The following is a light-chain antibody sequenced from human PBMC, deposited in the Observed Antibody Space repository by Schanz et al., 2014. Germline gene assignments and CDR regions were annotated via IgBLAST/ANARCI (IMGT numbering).Light chain of an antibody. CDR1: QSISSW. V-gene: IGKV1-5*01. CDR2: DAS. Sequence: DIQMTQSPSTLSASVGDRVTITCRASQSISSWLAWYQQKPGKAPKLLIYDASSLDGGVPSRFSGSGSGTEFTLTISSLQPDDFATYYCQQYNGYPGTFGQGTKVEIK. J-gene: IGKJ1*01. CDR3: QQYNGYPGT.